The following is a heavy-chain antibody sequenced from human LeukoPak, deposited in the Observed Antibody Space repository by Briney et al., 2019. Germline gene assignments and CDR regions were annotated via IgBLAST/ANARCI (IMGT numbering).Heavy chain of an antibody. CDR3: AKSPYGDYDFDY. D-gene: IGHD4-17*01. CDR1: GFTFSDYY. Sequence: GGSLRLSCAASGFTFSDYYMSWIRQAPGKGLEWVSYISSSGSTIYYADSVKGRFTISRDNAKNTLYLQMNSLRAEDTAVYYCAKSPYGDYDFDYWGQGTLVTVSS. J-gene: IGHJ4*02. V-gene: IGHV3-11*01. CDR2: ISSSGSTI.